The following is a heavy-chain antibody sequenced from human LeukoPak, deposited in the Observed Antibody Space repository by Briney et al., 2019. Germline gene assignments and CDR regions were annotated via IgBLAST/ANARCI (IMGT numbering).Heavy chain of an antibody. CDR2: IKQDGSGK. CDR3: AGGTGFIIKD. D-gene: IGHD3-9*01. V-gene: IGHV3-7*03. J-gene: IGHJ4*02. Sequence: GGSLRLSCAASGFTFSLYWMNWVRQAPGKGLEWVANIKQDGSGKNYVDSVKGRFTISRDNAKNSLYLQMNNLRVEDTAMYYCAGGTGFIIKDWGQGTLVTVSS. CDR1: GFTFSLYW.